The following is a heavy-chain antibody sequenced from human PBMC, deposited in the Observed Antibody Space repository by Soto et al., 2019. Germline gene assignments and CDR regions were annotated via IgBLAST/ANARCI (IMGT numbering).Heavy chain of an antibody. J-gene: IGHJ4*02. CDR2: IYPDDSDS. CDR1: GHKFTTYW. V-gene: IGHV5-51*01. CDR3: VATYGDYLDY. Sequence: GESRKISCKGSGHKFTTYWIGWVRQMPRKGLEWMATIYPDDSDSRYSPSFQGQVTISADKSISTAYLQWSSLKASDTAIYYCVATYGDYLDYWGQGTLVTVSS. D-gene: IGHD4-17*01.